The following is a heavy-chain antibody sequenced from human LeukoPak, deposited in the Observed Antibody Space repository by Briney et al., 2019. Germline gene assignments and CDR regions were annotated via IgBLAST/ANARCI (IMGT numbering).Heavy chain of an antibody. J-gene: IGHJ5*02. D-gene: IGHD3-22*01. CDR2: ISSSGSTI. Sequence: GGSLRLSCAASGFTFSDYYMSWIRQAPGKGLEWVSYISSSGSTIYYADSVKGRFTISRDNAKNSLYLQMNSLRAEDTAVYYCASNYAYYYDSSGYYTTWGEGALFTVSS. CDR1: GFTFSDYY. V-gene: IGHV3-11*04. CDR3: ASNYAYYYDSSGYYTT.